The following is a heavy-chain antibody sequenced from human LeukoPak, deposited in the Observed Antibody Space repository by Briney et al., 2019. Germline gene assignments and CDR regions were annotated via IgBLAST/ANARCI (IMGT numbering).Heavy chain of an antibody. CDR1: GDSVSSNSAA. Sequence: SQTLSLTCAISGDSVSSNSAAWNWIRQSPSRGLEWLGRTYYRSKWYNDYAVSVKSRIIINPDTSKNQFSLKLSSVTAADTAVYYCARGRRPVAGTFRPFDYWGQGTLVTVSS. J-gene: IGHJ4*02. CDR2: TYYRSKWYN. CDR3: ARGRRPVAGTFRPFDY. D-gene: IGHD6-19*01. V-gene: IGHV6-1*01.